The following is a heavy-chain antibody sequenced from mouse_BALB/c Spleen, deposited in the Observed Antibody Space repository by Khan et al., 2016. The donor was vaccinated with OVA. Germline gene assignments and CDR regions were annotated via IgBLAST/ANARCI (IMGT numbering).Heavy chain of an antibody. CDR3: AREWAAWFPY. J-gene: IGHJ3*01. V-gene: IGHV1-77*01. CDR1: GYTFTDYY. CDR2: IYPGSGHI. Sequence: QVQLQQSGAELARPGASVKLSCKASGYTFTDYYINWMKQRTGQGLEWIGEIYPGSGHIYYNEKFKGKATLTADKSSSTAYMQLSSLTSEDSAVYFCAREWAAWFPYWGQGTLVTVSA.